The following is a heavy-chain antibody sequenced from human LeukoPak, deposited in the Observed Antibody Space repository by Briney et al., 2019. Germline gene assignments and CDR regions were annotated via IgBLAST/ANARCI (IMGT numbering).Heavy chain of an antibody. D-gene: IGHD6-13*01. Sequence: SQTLSLTCAISGDSVSSNSAAWNWIRQSPSRGLEWQGRTYYRSKWYNDYAVSVKSRTTINPDTSKNQFSLQLNSVTPEDTAVYYCARGVAAPNWFDPWGQGTLVTVSS. J-gene: IGHJ5*02. CDR2: TYYRSKWYN. V-gene: IGHV6-1*01. CDR1: GDSVSSNSAA. CDR3: ARGVAAPNWFDP.